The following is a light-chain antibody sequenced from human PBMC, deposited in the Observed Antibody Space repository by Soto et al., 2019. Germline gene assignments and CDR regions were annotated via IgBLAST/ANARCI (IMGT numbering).Light chain of an antibody. CDR2: DAS. CDR3: QQYNSYSPT. V-gene: IGKV3-11*01. J-gene: IGKJ1*01. CDR1: QSVSSY. Sequence: EIVLTPSPATLSLSPGERATLSCRASQSVSSYLAWYQQKPGQAPRLLIYDASIRATGAPARFSGSGSGTEFTLTISGLQPGDSATYYCQQYNSYSPTFGQGTKVDI.